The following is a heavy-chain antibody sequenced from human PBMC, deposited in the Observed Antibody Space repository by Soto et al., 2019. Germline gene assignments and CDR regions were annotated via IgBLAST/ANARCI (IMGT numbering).Heavy chain of an antibody. J-gene: IGHJ4*02. Sequence: ASVKVSCKASGYTFTGYYMHWVRQAPGQGLEWMGWINPNSGGTNYAQKFQGWVTMTRDTSISTAYMELSRLRSDDTAVYYCARSEFWSGYYTGIDYWGQGTLVTVSS. D-gene: IGHD3-3*01. V-gene: IGHV1-2*04. CDR3: ARSEFWSGYYTGIDY. CDR2: INPNSGGT. CDR1: GYTFTGYY.